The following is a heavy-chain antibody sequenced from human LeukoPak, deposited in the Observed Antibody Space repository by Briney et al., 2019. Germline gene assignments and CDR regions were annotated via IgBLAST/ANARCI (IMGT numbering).Heavy chain of an antibody. Sequence: GGSLRLSCAASGFTVITNDMTWVRQAPGKGLEWVSVRYSDGNTKYADSVQGRFTISRDNSKNTLYLEMNSLSPDDTAAYYCARGVEPLAANTLAYWGQGTLVTVSS. CDR3: ARGVEPLAANTLAY. D-gene: IGHD1-14*01. CDR2: RYSDGNT. CDR1: GFTVITND. J-gene: IGHJ4*02. V-gene: IGHV3-53*01.